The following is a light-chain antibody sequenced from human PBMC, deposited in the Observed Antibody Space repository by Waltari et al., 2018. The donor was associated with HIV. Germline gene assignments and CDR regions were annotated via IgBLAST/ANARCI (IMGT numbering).Light chain of an antibody. V-gene: IGLV2-11*01. CDR2: DVT. Sequence: QSALTQPRSVSGSPGQSVTISCTGTNTDVARYDSVSWYQQHPGKAPRLIIFDVTKRPSGVPDRFSGSKSGNTASLTISGLQTDDEGDYFCSSQAGINTYVFGVGTTVSVL. CDR3: SSQAGINTYV. J-gene: IGLJ1*01. CDR1: NTDVARYDS.